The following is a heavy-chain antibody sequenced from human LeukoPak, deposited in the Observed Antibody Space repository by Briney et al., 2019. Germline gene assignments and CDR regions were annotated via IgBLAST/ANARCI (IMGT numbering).Heavy chain of an antibody. Sequence: PGGSLRLSCAASGFTFSSYAMSWVRQAPGKGLEWVSAISGSGGSTYYADSVKGRFTISRDNSKNTLYLQMNSLRAEDTAVYYCARFRTWGDKAFDYWGQGTLVTVSS. CDR1: GFTFSSYA. J-gene: IGHJ4*02. CDR3: ARFRTWGDKAFDY. D-gene: IGHD2-21*02. CDR2: ISGSGGST. V-gene: IGHV3-23*01.